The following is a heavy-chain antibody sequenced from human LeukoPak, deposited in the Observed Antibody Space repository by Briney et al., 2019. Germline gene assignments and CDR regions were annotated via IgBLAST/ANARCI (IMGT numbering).Heavy chain of an antibody. CDR2: IPGSGSNT. V-gene: IGHV3-23*01. D-gene: IGHD4-17*01. J-gene: IGHJ4*02. CDR3: AKNRTTGIPCDD. Sequence: GGSLRLSCAAYGLTLSSKAMSWDRQAQGKGLEWDSTIPGSGSNTYYADAVKGRFTIYRDNSKNTLDLQMDSLGAEDTAVYYCAKNRTTGIPCDDWGQGTLVTVSS. CDR1: GLTLSSKA.